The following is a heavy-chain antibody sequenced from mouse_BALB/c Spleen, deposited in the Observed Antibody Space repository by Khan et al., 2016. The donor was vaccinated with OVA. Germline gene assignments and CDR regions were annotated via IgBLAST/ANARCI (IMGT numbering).Heavy chain of an antibody. CDR1: GYTFTYYV. D-gene: IGHD2-13*01. Sequence: VQLQQSGPELVKPGASVKLSCKASGYTFTYYVITWVKQRTGQGLEWIGEIYPGSDNAYYNERFKGKATLTADKSSNTTYMQLSSLTSEDSAVYFCARGDGDYDYFDYWGQGTTRTVSS. J-gene: IGHJ2*01. CDR2: IYPGSDNA. V-gene: IGHV1-81*01. CDR3: ARGDGDYDYFDY.